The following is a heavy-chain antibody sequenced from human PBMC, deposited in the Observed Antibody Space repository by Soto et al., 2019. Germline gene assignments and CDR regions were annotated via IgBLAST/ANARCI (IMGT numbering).Heavy chain of an antibody. CDR1: GFTFSTYW. CDR3: ARSRGLDY. Sequence: LRLSCAVSGFTFSTYWMSWVRQAPGKGLEWVANINRDGSEKHYVDSVKGRFTISRGNAKNSLYLQMNSLGAEDAAVYYCARSRGLDYCGQGTLVTVSS. CDR2: INRDGSEK. J-gene: IGHJ4*02. D-gene: IGHD6-19*01. V-gene: IGHV3-7*01.